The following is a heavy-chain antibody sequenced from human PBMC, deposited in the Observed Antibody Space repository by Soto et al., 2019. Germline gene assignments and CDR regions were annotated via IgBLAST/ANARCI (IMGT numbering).Heavy chain of an antibody. CDR1: GYTFTSYA. CDR2: INAGNGNT. V-gene: IGHV1-3*01. D-gene: IGHD2-15*01. CDR3: ARERCSGGSCYSVWFDP. J-gene: IGHJ5*02. Sequence: GASVKVSCKASGYTFTSYAMHWVRQAPGQRLEWMGWINAGNGNTKYSQKFQGRVTITRDTSASTAYMELSSLRSEDTAVYYCARERCSGGSCYSVWFDPWGQGTLVTVSS.